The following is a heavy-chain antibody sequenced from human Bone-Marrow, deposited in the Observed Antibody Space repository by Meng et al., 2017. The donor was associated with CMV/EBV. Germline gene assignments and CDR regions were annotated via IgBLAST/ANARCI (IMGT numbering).Heavy chain of an antibody. CDR3: ARLYSGWSGWCDP. V-gene: IGHV4-59*01. CDR1: GGSISSYY. CDR2: IYYSGST. J-gene: IGHJ5*02. D-gene: IGHD6-19*01. Sequence: GSLRLSCTVSGGSISSYYWSWIRQPPGKGLEWIGYIYYSGSTNYNPSLKSRVTISVDTSKNQFSLKLSSVTAADTAVYYCARLYSGWSGWCDPWGQGNLVNVHS.